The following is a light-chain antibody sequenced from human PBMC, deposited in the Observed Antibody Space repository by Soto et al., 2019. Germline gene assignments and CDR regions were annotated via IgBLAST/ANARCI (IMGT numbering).Light chain of an antibody. Sequence: AIQMTQSPSSLSASVGDRVTITCRPSQAIRTDLGWYQQRPGKAPKLLIYGTSNLQSGVPSRFSGSGSGRDFTLTINSLQAEDFATYYCLQDYSYPRTFGQGTKVDIK. CDR3: LQDYSYPRT. CDR2: GTS. J-gene: IGKJ1*01. V-gene: IGKV1-6*01. CDR1: QAIRTD.